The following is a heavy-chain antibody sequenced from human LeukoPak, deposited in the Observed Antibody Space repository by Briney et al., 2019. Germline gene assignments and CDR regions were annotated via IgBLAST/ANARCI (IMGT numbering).Heavy chain of an antibody. J-gene: IGHJ6*02. V-gene: IGHV4-30-2*01. CDR3: ARDVENYSEHYYYGMDV. CDR2: IYHSGST. D-gene: IGHD5-24*01. CDR1: GGSISSGGYY. Sequence: SQTLSLTCTVSGGSISSGGYYWSWIRQPPGKGLEWIGYIYHSGSTYYNPSLKSRVTISVDTSKNQFSLKLSSVTAADTAVYYCARDVENYSEHYYYGMDVWGQGTTVTVSS.